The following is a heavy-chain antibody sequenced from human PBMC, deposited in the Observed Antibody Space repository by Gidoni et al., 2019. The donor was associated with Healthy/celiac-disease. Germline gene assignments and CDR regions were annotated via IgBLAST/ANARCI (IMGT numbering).Heavy chain of an antibody. Sequence: QVQLQQWGAGLLKPSETLSLTCAVYGGSFSGYYWSWIRQPPGKGLEWIGEINHSGSTNYNPSLKSRVTISVDTSKSQFSLKLSSVTAADTAVYYCARVGCSGGSCGWFDPWGQGTLVTVSS. CDR1: GGSFSGYY. D-gene: IGHD2-15*01. CDR2: INHSGST. CDR3: ARVGCSGGSCGWFDP. V-gene: IGHV4-34*01. J-gene: IGHJ5*02.